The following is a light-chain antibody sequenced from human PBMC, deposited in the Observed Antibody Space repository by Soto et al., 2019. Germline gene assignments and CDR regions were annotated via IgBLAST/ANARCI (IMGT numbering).Light chain of an antibody. V-gene: IGKV3-20*01. CDR1: QSVGSY. CDR3: QHYGGPPPWT. J-gene: IGKJ1*01. CDR2: GAS. Sequence: ENVLTQSPGTLSWSPGERATLSCRASQSVGSYLGWYQRKPGQAPRLLIYGASNRATGIPDRFSGSGSGTDFTLTISRLEPEDFAVYYCQHYGGPPPWTFGQGTKVEIK.